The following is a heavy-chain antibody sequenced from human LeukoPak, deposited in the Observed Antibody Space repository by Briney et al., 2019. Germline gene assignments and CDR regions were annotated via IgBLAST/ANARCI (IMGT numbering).Heavy chain of an antibody. CDR3: ARANFLYCSSTTCLFDY. J-gene: IGHJ4*02. CDR2: INPNSGDT. V-gene: IGHV1-2*02. Sequence: GASVTVSCKASGYTFTDYYLHWVRQAPGQAFEWMGGINPNSGDTNYAQKFQGRVTMTRDTSISTAHMEMSRLRSDDTAVYYCARANFLYCSSTTCLFDYWGQGTLVTV. CDR1: GYTFTDYY. D-gene: IGHD2-2*01.